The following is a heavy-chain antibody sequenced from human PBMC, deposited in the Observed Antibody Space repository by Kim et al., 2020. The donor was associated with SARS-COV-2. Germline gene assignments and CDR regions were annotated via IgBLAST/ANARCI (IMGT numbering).Heavy chain of an antibody. D-gene: IGHD6-6*01. Sequence: GGSLRLSCVVSGFSFSNYAMSWVRQAPGKGLQWDSIIYGAGGTTYYADSVRGRFTISRDDSKNTLYLQMNSLRAEDTAVYYCAKDFVLGGGITTASQPFFDFWGKGTLVTVSS. CDR3: AKDFVLGGGITTASQPFFDF. V-gene: IGHV3-23*03. CDR2: IYGAGGTT. J-gene: IGHJ4*02. CDR1: GFSFSNYA.